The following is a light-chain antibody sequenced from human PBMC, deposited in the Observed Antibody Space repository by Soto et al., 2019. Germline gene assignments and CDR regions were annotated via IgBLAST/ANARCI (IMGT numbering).Light chain of an antibody. Sequence: QLVLTQSPSASASLGASVKLTCTLSSGHSSFAIAWHQQQPEKGPRYLMKVNSDGSHTKGDGIPDRFSGSRSGAERYLTISSLQSEDEADYYCQTWGSGIHVVFGGGTQLTVL. J-gene: IGLJ2*01. CDR1: SGHSSFA. V-gene: IGLV4-69*01. CDR2: VNSDGSH. CDR3: QTWGSGIHVV.